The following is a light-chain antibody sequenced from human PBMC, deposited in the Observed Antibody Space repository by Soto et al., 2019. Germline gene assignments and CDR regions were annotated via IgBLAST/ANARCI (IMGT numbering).Light chain of an antibody. CDR2: DAA. CDR3: QQQNYRSPLIT. J-gene: IGKJ5*01. V-gene: IGKV1-5*01. CDR1: QSVSSW. Sequence: DILMTQSPATLSVSPGDRATITCRASQSVSSWLAWYQQQPAGAPRLLLYDAATLRSAVLSRFSGSGCGTGFSLTISSLVPQDDVVDYCQQQNYRSPLITFGQGTRLEIK.